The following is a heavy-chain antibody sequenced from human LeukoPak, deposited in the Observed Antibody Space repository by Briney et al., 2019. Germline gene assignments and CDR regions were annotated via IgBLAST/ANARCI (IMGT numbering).Heavy chain of an antibody. CDR2: INHSGRT. CDR1: GGSFSGYY. CDR3: ARHRPLFLYGDYPAGLDY. D-gene: IGHD4-17*01. V-gene: IGHV4-34*01. J-gene: IGHJ4*02. Sequence: SETLSLTCAVYGGSFSGYYWSWIRQPPGKGLEWIGEINHSGRTNYSPSLTSRVTISLDTPKNHFSLKLSSVTAADTAVYYCARHRPLFLYGDYPAGLDYWGQGTLVTVSS.